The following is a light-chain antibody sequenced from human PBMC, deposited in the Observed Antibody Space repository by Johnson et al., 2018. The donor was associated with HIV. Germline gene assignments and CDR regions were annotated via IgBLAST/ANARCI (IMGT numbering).Light chain of an antibody. J-gene: IGLJ1*01. V-gene: IGLV1-51*02. Sequence: HSVLTQPPSVSAAPGQKVTISCSGSSSNIGNNYVSWYQQLPGTAPKLLIYENNKRPSGIPDRFSGSKSGTSATLGITGLQTGDEADYYCGTWDSSLIAGGYVFGTGTKVTVL. CDR3: GTWDSSLIAGGYV. CDR2: ENN. CDR1: SSNIGNNY.